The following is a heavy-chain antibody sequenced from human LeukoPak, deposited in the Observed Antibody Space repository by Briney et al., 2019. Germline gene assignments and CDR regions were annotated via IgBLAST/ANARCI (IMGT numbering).Heavy chain of an antibody. CDR1: AFTLSNYS. CDR2: ISISSRTI. Sequence: GGSLRLSCAASAFTLSNYSMAWVRQAPGKGLEWISYISISSRTIYYADSVKGRFTISRDNAKNSLSVQMTTLRAEDTAVYYCARLFWNGYYPISFDHYYGMDVWGQGTTVTVSS. D-gene: IGHD3-3*01. J-gene: IGHJ6*02. CDR3: ARLFWNGYYPISFDHYYGMDV. V-gene: IGHV3-48*01.